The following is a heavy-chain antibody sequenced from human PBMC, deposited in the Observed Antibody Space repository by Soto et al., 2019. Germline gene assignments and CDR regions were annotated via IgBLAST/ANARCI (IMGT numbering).Heavy chain of an antibody. J-gene: IGHJ6*01. V-gene: IGHV1-8*01. CDR3: ARERRSMDV. Sequence: QVQLVQSGAEVKKPGASVKVSCKASGYTFTSYDINWVRQATGHGLEWMRWMNPNGGNTGYVQTFQGRVTMSTNSSISSAYLALSRLGSEDTPVSCCARERRSMDVWGQVTTVTVSS. CDR1: GYTFTSYD. CDR2: MNPNGGNT.